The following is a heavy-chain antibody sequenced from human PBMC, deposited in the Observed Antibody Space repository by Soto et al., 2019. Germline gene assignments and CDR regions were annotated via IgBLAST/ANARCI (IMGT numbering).Heavy chain of an antibody. J-gene: IGHJ4*02. CDR3: ARGSVLDY. V-gene: IGHV3-23*01. CDR2: ISGSDGKT. D-gene: IGHD3-16*01. CDR1: GFSFTSYA. Sequence: EVQLLESGGGLVRPGGYLRLSCAASGFSFTSYALSWVRQAPGKGLEWVSTISGSDGKTYYADSVKGRFSISRDTSKTTLYLQMNSLRVEDTAVYYCARGSVLDYWGQGTRVTVS.